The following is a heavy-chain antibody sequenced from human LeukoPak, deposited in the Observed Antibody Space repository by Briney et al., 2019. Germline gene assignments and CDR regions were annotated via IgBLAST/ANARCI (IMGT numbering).Heavy chain of an antibody. D-gene: IGHD1-26*01. CDR1: GGTLSSYA. CDR2: FIPIFGTA. V-gene: IGHV1-69*05. J-gene: IGHJ6*02. Sequence: ASVKVSCKASGGTLSSYAISWVRQAPGHGLEWMGGFIPIFGTANYAQKFKGRVTITTDESTSTAYMELSSLRAGDTAVYYCARGGAHGMDVWGQGTTVTVSS. CDR3: ARGGAHGMDV.